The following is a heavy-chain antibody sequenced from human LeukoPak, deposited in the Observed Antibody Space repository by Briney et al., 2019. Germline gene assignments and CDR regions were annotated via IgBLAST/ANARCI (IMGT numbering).Heavy chain of an antibody. V-gene: IGHV4-59*01. CDR2: IHYSGST. CDR1: GDSISPYY. Sequence: SETLSLTCTVSGDSISPYYRTWVRRPPGKGLEWIGYIHYSGSTNYNPSLMSRLAISLDMPKHQSSLRLSSVTAADAAVYYCGREKSHDLWSGYRPSWFDSWGQGTRVTVSS. D-gene: IGHD3-3*01. J-gene: IGHJ5*01. CDR3: GREKSHDLWSGYRPSWFDS.